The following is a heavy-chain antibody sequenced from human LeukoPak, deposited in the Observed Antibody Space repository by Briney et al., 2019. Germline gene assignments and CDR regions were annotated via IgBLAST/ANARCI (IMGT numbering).Heavy chain of an antibody. CDR1: GYTFTGYY. CDR2: INPNSGGT. CDR3: ARTIEGDYYDSSGYYYFDY. J-gene: IGHJ4*02. V-gene: IGHV1-2*02. D-gene: IGHD3-22*01. Sequence: ASVKVSCKASGYTFTGYYMHWVRQAPRQGLEWMGWINPNSGGTNYAQKLQGRVTMTTDTSTSTAYMELRSLRSDDTAVYYCARTIEGDYYDSSGYYYFDYWGQGTLVTVSS.